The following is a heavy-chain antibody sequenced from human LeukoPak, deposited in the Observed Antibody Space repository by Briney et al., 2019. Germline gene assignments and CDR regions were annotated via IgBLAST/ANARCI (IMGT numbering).Heavy chain of an antibody. Sequence: PGGSLRLSCAASGFTFSSYEMNWVRQAPGKGLEWVSGISERGGSTNYADSVKGRFIISRDTSENTVYLQMNSLRVEDTAVYFCAKRGIVIRAVIIIGFHKEAYYFDYWAQGILVTVSS. CDR1: GFTFSSYE. CDR2: ISERGGST. J-gene: IGHJ4*02. D-gene: IGHD3-10*01. V-gene: IGHV3-23*01. CDR3: AKRGIVIRAVIIIGFHKEAYYFDY.